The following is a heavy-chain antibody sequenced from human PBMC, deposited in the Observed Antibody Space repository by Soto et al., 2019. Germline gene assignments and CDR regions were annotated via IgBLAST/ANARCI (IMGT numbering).Heavy chain of an antibody. CDR3: AKASSNYDFWSGYSYYFDY. D-gene: IGHD3-3*01. Sequence: ESGGGLVQPGGSLRLSCAASGFTFSSYAMSWVRQAPGKGLEWVSAISGSGGSTYYADSVKGRFTISRDNSKNTLYLQMNSLRAEDTAVYYCAKASSNYDFWSGYSYYFDYWGQGTLVTVSS. CDR2: ISGSGGST. CDR1: GFTFSSYA. V-gene: IGHV3-23*01. J-gene: IGHJ4*02.